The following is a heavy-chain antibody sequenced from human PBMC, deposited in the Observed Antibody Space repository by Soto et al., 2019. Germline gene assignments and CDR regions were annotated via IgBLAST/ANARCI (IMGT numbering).Heavy chain of an antibody. CDR3: ARVTYSDLQAGDY. V-gene: IGHV4-34*01. CDR1: GVSFSGYY. J-gene: IGHJ4*02. CDR2: IDHTGNT. Sequence: SETLSLTCAVYGVSFSGYYWSWIRQPPGRGLEWIGEIDHTGNTNYNPSLKSRITISIDTSNNLLSLDLRSVTAADTAVYYCARVTYSDLQAGDYSAQGTLVT. D-gene: IGHD4-17*01.